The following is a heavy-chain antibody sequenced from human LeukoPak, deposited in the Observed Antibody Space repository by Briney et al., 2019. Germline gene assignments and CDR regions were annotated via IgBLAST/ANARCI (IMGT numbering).Heavy chain of an antibody. CDR1: GFTFSTSW. CDR3: ARDET. CDR2: IKQDGSEK. V-gene: IGHV3-7*01. J-gene: IGHJ5*02. Sequence: GGSLRLSCAGSGFTFSTSWLSWVRQAPGKGLEWVASIKQDGSEKYYVDSVKGRFTISRDNAKNSLYLQMNSLRAEDTAVYYCARDETWGQGTLVTVSS.